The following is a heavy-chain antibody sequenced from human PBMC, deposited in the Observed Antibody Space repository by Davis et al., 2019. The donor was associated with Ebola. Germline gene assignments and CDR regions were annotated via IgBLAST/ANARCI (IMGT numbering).Heavy chain of an antibody. J-gene: IGHJ4*02. D-gene: IGHD2-8*02. CDR2: IRSKANSYAT. Sequence: GGSLRLSCAASGLTFSGSAMHWVRQASGKGLEWVGRIRSKANSYATAYAASVKGRFTISRDDSKNTAYLQMNSLKTEDTAVYYCTISSSGLDYWGQGTLVTVSS. CDR3: TISSSGLDY. V-gene: IGHV3-73*01. CDR1: GLTFSGSA.